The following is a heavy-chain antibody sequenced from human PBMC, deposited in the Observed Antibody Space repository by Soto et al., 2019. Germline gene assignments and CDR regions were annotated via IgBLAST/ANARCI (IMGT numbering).Heavy chain of an antibody. Sequence: PGGSLRLSCAASGLTVSTNYLSWVRQAPGKGLEWVSVAHTGGSTYYADSVRGRFIISRDKSMNTVFLQMNSLRAEDTAVYYCVRERASDLGVMSNWGQGTRVTVSS. D-gene: IGHD3-16*01. CDR1: GLTVSTNY. CDR2: AHTGGST. V-gene: IGHV3-53*01. CDR3: VRERASDLGVMSN. J-gene: IGHJ4*02.